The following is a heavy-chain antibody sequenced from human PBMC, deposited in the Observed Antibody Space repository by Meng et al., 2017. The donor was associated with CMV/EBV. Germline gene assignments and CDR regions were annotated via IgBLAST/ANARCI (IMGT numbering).Heavy chain of an antibody. CDR1: GFTFSSYG. J-gene: IGHJ5*02. Sequence: GESLKISCAASGFTFSSYGMHWVRQAPGKGLEWVAFIRYDGSNKYYADSVKGRFTISRDNSKNTLYLQMNSLRAEDTAVYYCAKLLVVAGTVGRTKGAYRDPWGQGTLVTVSS. D-gene: IGHD6-19*01. V-gene: IGHV3-30*02. CDR3: AKLLVVAGTVGRTKGAYRDP. CDR2: IRYDGSNK.